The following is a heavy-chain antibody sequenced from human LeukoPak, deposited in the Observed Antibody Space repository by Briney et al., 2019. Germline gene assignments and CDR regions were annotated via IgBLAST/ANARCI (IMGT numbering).Heavy chain of an antibody. CDR3: ARHGTISSESYFDY. D-gene: IGHD1-14*01. V-gene: IGHV4-59*08. CDR1: GGSVSSYY. CDR2: IHNSGRT. Sequence: KASETLSLTCSVSGGSVSSYYWSWIRQSPGKGLEWIVYIHNSGRTNYNPSLKSRVTGFVDTSKNQVSLRLSSVTAAETAVYYCARHGTISSESYFDYWGQGALVTVSS. J-gene: IGHJ4*02.